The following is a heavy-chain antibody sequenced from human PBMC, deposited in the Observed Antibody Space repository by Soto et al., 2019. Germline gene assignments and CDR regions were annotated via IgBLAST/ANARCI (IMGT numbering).Heavy chain of an antibody. V-gene: IGHV1-3*01. Sequence: DSVKVSCKASVYTFTTYAMHWVRQAPGQRLEWMGWINVGNGDTKYSQKFQGRVTITRDTSASTAHMELSSLRSEDTAVYYCACDSSGYLDYWGQGTLVTVSS. J-gene: IGHJ4*02. CDR3: ACDSSGYLDY. CDR2: INVGNGDT. D-gene: IGHD3-22*01. CDR1: VYTFTTYA.